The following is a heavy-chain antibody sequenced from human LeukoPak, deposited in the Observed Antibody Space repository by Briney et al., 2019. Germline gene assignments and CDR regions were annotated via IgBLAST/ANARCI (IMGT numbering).Heavy chain of an antibody. J-gene: IGHJ6*02. Sequence: SVKVSCKASGGTFSSYGISWVRQAPGQGLEWMGGIIPIFGTANYAQKFQGRVTITADESTSTAYMELSSLRSEDTAVNYCARLDEYSSSSRYYGMDVWGQGTTVTVSS. CDR1: GGTFSSYG. CDR2: IIPIFGTA. V-gene: IGHV1-69*13. CDR3: ARLDEYSSSSRYYGMDV. D-gene: IGHD6-6*01.